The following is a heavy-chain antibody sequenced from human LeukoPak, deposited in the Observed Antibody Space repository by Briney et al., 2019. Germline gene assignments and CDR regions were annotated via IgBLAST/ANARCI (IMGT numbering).Heavy chain of an antibody. CDR2: IYPGDSDT. V-gene: IGHV5-51*01. Sequence: GESLKISCKGSGYSFTSHRIGWVRQMPGKGLEWMGIIYPGDSDTRYNPSFQGQVTISADKSISIAYLQWSSLKASDTATYYCATRSDSGYEYFDNWGQGTLVTVSA. CDR3: ATRSDSGYEYFDN. CDR1: GYSFTSHR. D-gene: IGHD5-12*01. J-gene: IGHJ4*02.